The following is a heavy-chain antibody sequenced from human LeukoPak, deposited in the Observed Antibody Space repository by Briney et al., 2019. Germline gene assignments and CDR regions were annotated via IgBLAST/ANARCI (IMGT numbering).Heavy chain of an antibody. V-gene: IGHV3-9*01. CDR2: ISWNSGSI. D-gene: IGHD5-24*01. CDR3: AKDVEMATILPHY. Sequence: PGGSLRLSCAASGFTFDDYAMHWVRQAPGKGLEWVSGISWNSGSIGYADSVKGRFTISRDNAKNSLYLQMNSLSAEDTALYYCAKDVEMATILPHYWGQGTLVTVSS. J-gene: IGHJ4*02. CDR1: GFTFDDYA.